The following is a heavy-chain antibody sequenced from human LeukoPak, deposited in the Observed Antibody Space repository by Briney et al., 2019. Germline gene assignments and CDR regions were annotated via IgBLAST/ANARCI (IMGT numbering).Heavy chain of an antibody. Sequence: PGGPLRLSCAASGFTFSDYYMNWVRQAPGKGLEWVSSIGSASSYIYYADSVKGRFTISRDNAKNSLYLQMSSLRAEDTAVYYCARWASNSHDCWGQGTLVTVSS. V-gene: IGHV3-21*01. J-gene: IGHJ4*02. D-gene: IGHD5-18*01. CDR1: GFTFSDYY. CDR2: IGSASSYI. CDR3: ARWASNSHDC.